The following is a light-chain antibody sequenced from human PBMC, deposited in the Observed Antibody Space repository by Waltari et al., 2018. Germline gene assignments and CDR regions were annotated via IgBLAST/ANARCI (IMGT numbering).Light chain of an antibody. CDR1: SSDIGDYNY. Sequence: QAALTQPPSVSGSPGQSVTISCTGTSSDIGDYNYVSWYQQYPGKAPKLMIYDVSKRPSGVSDRFSGSKSGNTASLTISGLQAEDEADYYCNSYAGSNTFLFGGGTRLTVL. CDR2: DVS. CDR3: NSYAGSNTFL. J-gene: IGLJ2*01. V-gene: IGLV2-11*01.